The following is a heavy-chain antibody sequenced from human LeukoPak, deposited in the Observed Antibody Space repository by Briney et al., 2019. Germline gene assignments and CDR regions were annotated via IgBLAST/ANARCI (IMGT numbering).Heavy chain of an antibody. J-gene: IGHJ6*02. V-gene: IGHV3-11*06. CDR3: AREDNYYYGMDV. CDR1: GFTFSDYY. Sequence: PGGSLRLSCAASGFTFSDYYMSWIRQAPGKGLEWVSSISSSSSYIYYADSVKGRFTISRDNAKNSLYLQMNSLRAEDAAVYYCAREDNYYYGMDVWGQGTTVTVSS. CDR2: ISSSSSYI. D-gene: IGHD5-24*01.